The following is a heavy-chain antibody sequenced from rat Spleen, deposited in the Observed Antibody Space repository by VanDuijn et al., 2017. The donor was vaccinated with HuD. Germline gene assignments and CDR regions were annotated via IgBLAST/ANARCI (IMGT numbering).Heavy chain of an antibody. V-gene: IGHV5-29*01. CDR3: ARGGFFRY. Sequence: EVQLVESDGGLVQPGRSLKLSCAASGFIFSDHYVAWLRQAPTKGLEWVATINYDGRSTFYRDSVRARFTISRDTAQNTLYLQMNSLRSEDTATYYCARGGFFRYWGQGVMVTVSS. CDR2: INYDGRST. CDR1: GFIFSDHY. D-gene: IGHD1-6*01. J-gene: IGHJ2*01.